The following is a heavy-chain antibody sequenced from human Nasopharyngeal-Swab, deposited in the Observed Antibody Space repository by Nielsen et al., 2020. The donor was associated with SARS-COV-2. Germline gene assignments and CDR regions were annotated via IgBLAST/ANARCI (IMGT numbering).Heavy chain of an antibody. CDR2: ISGSGGST. D-gene: IGHD2-21*02. V-gene: IGHV3-23*01. Sequence: GGSLRLSCAASGFTFSTYAMYWVRQPPAKGLEWVSIISGSGGSTYYADSVKGRFTISRDNSKNPLYLQMNSLRAEDTAVYYCARGADAEAYCGGDCFSEYFFDSWGQGTLVTVSS. J-gene: IGHJ5*01. CDR3: ARGADAEAYCGGDCFSEYFFDS. CDR1: GFTFSTYA.